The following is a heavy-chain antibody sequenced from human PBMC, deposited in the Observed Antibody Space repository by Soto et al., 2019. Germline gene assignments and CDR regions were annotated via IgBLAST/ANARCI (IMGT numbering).Heavy chain of an antibody. CDR2: AYHSGST. V-gene: IGHV4-4*02. Sequence: QLQLQESGPGLVRPSGTLSLTCAVSGGFTSTNNWWSWVRQPPGKGLEWIGDAYHSGSTEYNPSLKSRVSISVEKSKNQISLKLTSATAADTDVYYCARSPPSSYYGGSGTFDYWGQGTLVTVSS. CDR1: GGFTSTNNW. D-gene: IGHD3-10*01. J-gene: IGHJ4*02. CDR3: ARSPPSSYYGGSGTFDY.